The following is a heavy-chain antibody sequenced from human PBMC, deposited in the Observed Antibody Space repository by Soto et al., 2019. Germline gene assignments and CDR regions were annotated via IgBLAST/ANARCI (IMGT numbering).Heavy chain of an antibody. CDR1: GGSISSGDYY. CDR2: IHYSGST. V-gene: IGHV4-61*08. J-gene: IGHJ4*02. Sequence: PSETLSLTCTVSGGSISSGDYYWSWIRQPPGKGLEWIGYIHYSGSTNYNPSLKSRVTISVDTSKNQFSLKLSSVTAADTAVYYCARRRDGYYDYWGQGTLVTVSS. CDR3: ARRRDGYYDY.